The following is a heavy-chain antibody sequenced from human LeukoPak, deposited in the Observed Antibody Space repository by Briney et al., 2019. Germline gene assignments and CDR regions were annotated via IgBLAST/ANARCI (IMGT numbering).Heavy chain of an antibody. D-gene: IGHD2-15*01. J-gene: IGHJ6*02. CDR1: GFTFDDYA. CDR2: ISWNSGSI. V-gene: IGHV3-9*01. Sequence: GGSLRLSCAASGFTFDDYAMHWVRQAPGKGLEWVSGISWNSGSIGYADSVKGRFTISRDNAKNSLHLQMNSLRAEDTALYYCVKDLVGGQDISTYYGMDVWGQGTTVTVSS. CDR3: VKDLVGGQDISTYYGMDV.